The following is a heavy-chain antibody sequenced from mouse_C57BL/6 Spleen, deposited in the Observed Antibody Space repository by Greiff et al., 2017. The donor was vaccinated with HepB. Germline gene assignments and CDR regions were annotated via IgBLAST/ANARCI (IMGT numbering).Heavy chain of an antibody. CDR3: TRGGNYGYFDV. V-gene: IGHV1-15*01. J-gene: IGHJ1*03. D-gene: IGHD2-1*01. CDR2: IDPETGGT. CDR1: GYTFTDYE. Sequence: QVQLQQSGAELVRPGASVTLSCKASGYTFTDYEMHWVKQTPVHGLEWIGAIDPETGGTAYNQKFKGKAILTADKSSSTAYMELRSLTSEDSAVYDCTRGGNYGYFDVWGTGTTVTVSS.